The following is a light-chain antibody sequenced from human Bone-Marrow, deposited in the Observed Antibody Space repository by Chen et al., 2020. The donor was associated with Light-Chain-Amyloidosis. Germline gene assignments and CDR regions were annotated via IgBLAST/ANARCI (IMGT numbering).Light chain of an antibody. CDR2: LGS. CDR1: QSLLHSNGYNY. Sequence: ILMTQSPLSLPVTPGEPASISCRSSQSLLHSNGYNYLDWYLQKPGQSPQLLIYLGSNRASGVPDRFSGSGSGTDFTLKISRVEAEDVGVYYCMQALQTHPFTFGGGTKVEIK. J-gene: IGKJ4*01. CDR3: MQALQTHPFT. V-gene: IGKV2-28*01.